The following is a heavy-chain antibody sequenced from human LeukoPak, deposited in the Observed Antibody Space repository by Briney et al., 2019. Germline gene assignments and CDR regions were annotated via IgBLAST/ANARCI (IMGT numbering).Heavy chain of an antibody. CDR2: IYPGDSDT. CDR3: ARHYHYDILTGYTNWFDP. CDR1: GYSFTSYW. Sequence: GESLKISCKGSGYSFTSYWIGWVRQMPGKGLEWMGIIYPGDSDTRYSPSFQGQVTISADKSISTAYLQWSSLKVSDTAMYYCARHYHYDILTGYTNWFDPWGQGTLVTVSS. D-gene: IGHD3-9*01. J-gene: IGHJ5*02. V-gene: IGHV5-51*01.